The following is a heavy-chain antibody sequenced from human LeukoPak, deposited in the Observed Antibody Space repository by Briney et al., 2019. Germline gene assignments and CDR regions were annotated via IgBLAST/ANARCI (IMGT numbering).Heavy chain of an antibody. CDR2: INPNSGGT. Sequence: GASVKVSCKASGYTFTGYYLHWVRQAPGQGLEWMGWINPNSGGTNYVQKFQGRVTMTRDRSVSTAYMELSRLRSDDTAVYYCTSGASIRHSDWLLGGYFDYWGQGTLVTVSS. V-gene: IGHV1-2*02. J-gene: IGHJ4*02. CDR3: TSGASIRHSDWLLGGYFDY. CDR1: GYTFTGYY. D-gene: IGHD3-9*01.